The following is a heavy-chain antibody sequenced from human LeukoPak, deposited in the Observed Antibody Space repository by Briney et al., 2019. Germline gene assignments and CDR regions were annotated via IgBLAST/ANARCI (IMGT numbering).Heavy chain of an antibody. CDR3: VYCSGGNCFHTVRGWTY. CDR2: IWYGGSNK. Sequence: GGSLRLSCAASGFTFSSYGMHWVRQAPGKGLEWVAVIWYGGSNKYYADSVKGRFTISRDNSKNTLYLQMNSLRAEDTAVYYRVYCSGGNCFHTVRGWTYWGQGTLVTVSS. CDR1: GFTFSSYG. D-gene: IGHD2-15*01. J-gene: IGHJ4*01. V-gene: IGHV3-33*08.